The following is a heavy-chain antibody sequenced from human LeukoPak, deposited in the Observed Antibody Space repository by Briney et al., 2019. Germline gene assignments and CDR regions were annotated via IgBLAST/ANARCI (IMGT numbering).Heavy chain of an antibody. V-gene: IGHV6-1*01. CDR3: ARIVGGQVDC. Sequence: SQTLSLTCAISGDSVSGNSAAWSWIRQSPSRGLEWLGRTYYRSKWHNDYAVSVKSRITIKPDTSKNQFSLQLNSLTPEDTAVYYCARIVGGQVDCWGQGTLVTVSS. D-gene: IGHD3-22*01. CDR1: GDSVSGNSAA. J-gene: IGHJ4*02. CDR2: TYYRSKWHN.